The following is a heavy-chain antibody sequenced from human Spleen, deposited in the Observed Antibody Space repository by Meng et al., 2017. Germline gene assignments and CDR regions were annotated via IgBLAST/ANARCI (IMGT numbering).Heavy chain of an antibody. CDR1: GDSISNYY. Sequence: SETLSLTCSVSGDSISNYYWNWLRQPAGKRLEWIGRTYVGGSTDYNPSLRSRATVSVDTPNNHISLSLASVTAADTAVYFCARGSAGDYYFDSWGQGTVVTVSS. J-gene: IGHJ4*02. CDR2: TYVGGST. CDR3: ARGSAGDYYFDS. V-gene: IGHV4-4*07. D-gene: IGHD4-17*01.